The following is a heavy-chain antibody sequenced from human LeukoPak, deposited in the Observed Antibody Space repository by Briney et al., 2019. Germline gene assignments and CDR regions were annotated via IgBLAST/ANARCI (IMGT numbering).Heavy chain of an antibody. CDR3: AKKYSSGWYGSIDY. J-gene: IGHJ4*02. Sequence: GGSLRLSCAASGFTFSSYAMSWVRQAPGKGLEWVSAISGSGGSTYYADSVKGRFTISKDNSKNTLYLQMNSLRAEDTAVYYCAKKYSSGWYGSIDYWGQGTLVTVSP. CDR2: ISGSGGST. V-gene: IGHV3-23*01. D-gene: IGHD6-19*01. CDR1: GFTFSSYA.